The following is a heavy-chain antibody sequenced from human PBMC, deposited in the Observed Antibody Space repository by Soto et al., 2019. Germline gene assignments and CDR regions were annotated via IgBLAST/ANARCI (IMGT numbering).Heavy chain of an antibody. CDR3: ARHRSGYVSAQRPSYGMYV. CDR1: GYSFTSYW. D-gene: IGHD5-12*01. Sequence: GESLKISCKGSGYSFTSYWIGWVRQMPGKGLEWMGIIYPGDSDTRYSPSFQGQVTISADKSISTAYLQWSSLKASDTAMYYCARHRSGYVSAQRPSYGMYVCGQGTTLPVSS. J-gene: IGHJ6*02. CDR2: IYPGDSDT. V-gene: IGHV5-51*01.